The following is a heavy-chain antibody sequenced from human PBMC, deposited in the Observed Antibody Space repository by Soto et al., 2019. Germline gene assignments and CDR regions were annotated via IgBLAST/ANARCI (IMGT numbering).Heavy chain of an antibody. CDR3: ATVHGSGTTAGDY. D-gene: IGHD3-10*01. Sequence: QVQLVQSGAEVKKPGASVKVSCKVSGYTLTELSMHWVRQAPGKGLEWMGGFDPEDGETIYAQKFQGRVXXTXDXXTDTAYMELSSLRSEDTAVYYCATVHGSGTTAGDYWGQGTLVTVSS. J-gene: IGHJ4*02. V-gene: IGHV1-24*01. CDR2: FDPEDGET. CDR1: GYTLTELS.